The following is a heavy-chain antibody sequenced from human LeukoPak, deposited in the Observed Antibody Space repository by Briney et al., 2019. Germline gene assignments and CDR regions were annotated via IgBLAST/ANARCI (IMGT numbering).Heavy chain of an antibody. CDR1: GGSISSSSYY. V-gene: IGHV4-39*01. CDR2: IYYSGST. Sequence: PSETLSLTCTVSGGSISSSSYYWGWIRPPPGKGLEWIGSIYYSGSTYYNPSLKSRVTISVDTSKNQFSLKLSSVTAADTAVYYCARLWGSIVVVPAAIHSANFDYWGQGTLVTVSS. D-gene: IGHD2-2*01. J-gene: IGHJ4*02. CDR3: ARLWGSIVVVPAAIHSANFDY.